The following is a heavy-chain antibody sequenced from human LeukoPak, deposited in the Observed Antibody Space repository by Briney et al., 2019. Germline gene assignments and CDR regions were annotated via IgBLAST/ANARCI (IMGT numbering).Heavy chain of an antibody. D-gene: IGHD4-17*01. CDR1: GFTFSSYA. J-gene: IGHJ4*02. V-gene: IGHV3-30-3*01. CDR2: ISYDGSNK. CDR3: ARGGDYLDY. Sequence: GGSLRLSCAAFGFTFSSYAMHWVRQAPGKGLEWVAVISYDGSNKYYADSVKGRFTISRDNSKNTLYLQMNSLRAEDTAVYYCARGGDYLDYWGQGTLVTVSS.